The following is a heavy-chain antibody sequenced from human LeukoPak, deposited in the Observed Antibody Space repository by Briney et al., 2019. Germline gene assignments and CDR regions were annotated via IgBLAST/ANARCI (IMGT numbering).Heavy chain of an antibody. D-gene: IGHD3-22*01. J-gene: IGHJ4*02. CDR1: GISLSNYG. CDR3: AKRGVVIRVILVGFHKEAYYFDS. CDR2: ISGSGGGT. Sequence: GGSLRLSCAVSGISLSNYGMSWVRQAPGKGLEWVAGISGSGGGTNYADSVKGRFTISRDNPKNTLFLQMNRLRAEDTAVYFCAKRGVVIRVILVGFHKEAYYFDSWGQGALDTVSS. V-gene: IGHV3-23*01.